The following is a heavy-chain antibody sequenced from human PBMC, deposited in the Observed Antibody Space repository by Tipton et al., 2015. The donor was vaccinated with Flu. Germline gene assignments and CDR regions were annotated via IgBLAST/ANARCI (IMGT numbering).Heavy chain of an antibody. J-gene: IGHJ5*02. Sequence: TLSLTCSVSGDSIGSPYYWGWIRQPPGKGLEWIGNIHKTGSTYYNPSLTSRVTISVDTSKTQFSLKLSSLTAADTAVYFCVRRDYSNYVSEPKNWFDPWGQGTLVTVSS. CDR3: VRRDYSNYVSEPKNWFDP. CDR2: IHKTGST. D-gene: IGHD4-11*01. CDR1: GDSIGSPYY. V-gene: IGHV4-38-2*01.